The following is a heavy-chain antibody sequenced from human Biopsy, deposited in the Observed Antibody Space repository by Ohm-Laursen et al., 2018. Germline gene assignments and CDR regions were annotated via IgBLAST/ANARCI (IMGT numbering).Heavy chain of an antibody. CDR1: GYNFISYS. CDR2: IRPLNGDT. CDR3: ARGYPRRVSIFEASIYWFDT. D-gene: IGHD3-16*02. J-gene: IGHJ5*02. V-gene: IGHV1-18*01. Sequence: ASVKVSCKTSGYNFISYSINWVRQAPGQGLEWMGWIRPLNGDTKYGQKFQDRVTMTTDTSTSTVYMELSGLRSEDTAVYFCARGYPRRVSIFEASIYWFDTWGQGTLVTVSS.